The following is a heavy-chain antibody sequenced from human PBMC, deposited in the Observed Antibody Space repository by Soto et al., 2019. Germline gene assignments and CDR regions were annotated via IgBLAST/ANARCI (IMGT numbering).Heavy chain of an antibody. Sequence: PSETLYLTCAVSGVPVNTYYLSWIRQPPGKGLEWIGYNYHSGTTNYNPSLKSRVTISVDTSKNQFSLRLTSVTAADTAIYYCVREAYIGYGHAIDYWGQGTLVTVSS. D-gene: IGHD5-12*01. J-gene: IGHJ4*02. CDR2: NYHSGTT. CDR1: GVPVNTYY. V-gene: IGHV4-59*02. CDR3: VREAYIGYGHAIDY.